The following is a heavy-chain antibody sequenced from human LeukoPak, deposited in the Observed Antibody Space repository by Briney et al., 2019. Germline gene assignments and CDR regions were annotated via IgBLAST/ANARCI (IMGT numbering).Heavy chain of an antibody. J-gene: IGHJ4*02. V-gene: IGHV3-48*02. CDR1: GFTFSSYS. D-gene: IGHD5-24*01. CDR2: ISNSSSTI. Sequence: GGSLRLSCAASGFTFSSYSMNWVRQAPGKGLEWVSYISNSSSTIYYADSVKGRFTISRDNAKNSLYLQMNSLRDEDTAVYYCARTRWLQFGGFYYWGQGTLVTVSS. CDR3: ARTRWLQFGGFYY.